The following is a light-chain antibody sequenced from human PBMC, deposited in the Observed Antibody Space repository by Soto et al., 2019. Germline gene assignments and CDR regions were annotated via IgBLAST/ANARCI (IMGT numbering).Light chain of an antibody. CDR1: QSVSSY. J-gene: IGKJ1*01. Sequence: DIVLTQSPGTLSLSPGERATLSCRASQSVSSYLAWYQQKPGQAPRLLIYGASSRATGIPDRFSGGGSGTDFTLTISRLEPEDFAVYCCQQYGSSSRTFGQGTKVEVK. CDR2: GAS. CDR3: QQYGSSSRT. V-gene: IGKV3-20*01.